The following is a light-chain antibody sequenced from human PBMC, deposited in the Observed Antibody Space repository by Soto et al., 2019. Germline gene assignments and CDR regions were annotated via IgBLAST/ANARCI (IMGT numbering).Light chain of an antibody. CDR3: QHYNSYSEA. Sequence: DIQMTQSPTTLSASVGDRVTTTCRASQTISSWLAWYQQKPGKAPKLLIYKASTLKSGVPSRFSGSGSGTELTLTISSLKPDDFATYYCQHYNSYSEAFGQVTKVYIK. CDR1: QTISSW. CDR2: KAS. V-gene: IGKV1-5*03. J-gene: IGKJ1*01.